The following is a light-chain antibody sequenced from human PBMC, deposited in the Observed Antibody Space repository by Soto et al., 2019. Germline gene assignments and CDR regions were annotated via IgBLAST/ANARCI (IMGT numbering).Light chain of an antibody. V-gene: IGKV3-20*01. CDR1: QSLTGTY. Sequence: EIVLTQSPVTLSLSPGERATLSCRASQSLTGTYLAWYQQKPGQAPRLLIYGAFTRATGIPDRFSGSGSGTDFTLTISRLEPEDFAVYYCQQYNNWPPPWTFGLGTKVDIK. CDR3: QQYNNWPPPWT. CDR2: GAF. J-gene: IGKJ1*01.